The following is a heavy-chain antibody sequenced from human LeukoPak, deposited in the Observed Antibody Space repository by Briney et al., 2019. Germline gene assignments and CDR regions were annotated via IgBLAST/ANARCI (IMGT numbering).Heavy chain of an antibody. D-gene: IGHD4-17*01. CDR3: ARIRYYGDTGGWFDP. J-gene: IGHJ5*02. Sequence: KSGGSLRLSCAASGFTVSSTYMSWIRQPPGKGLEWIGYIYYSGSTNYNPSLKSRVTISVDTSKNQFSLKLSSVTAADTAAYYCARIRYYGDTGGWFDPWGQGTLVTVSS. CDR1: GFTVSSTY. CDR2: IYYSGST. V-gene: IGHV4-59*08.